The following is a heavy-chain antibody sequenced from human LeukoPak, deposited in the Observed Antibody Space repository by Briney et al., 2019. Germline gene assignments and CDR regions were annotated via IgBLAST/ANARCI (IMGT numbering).Heavy chain of an antibody. V-gene: IGHV3-21*01. J-gene: IGHJ4*02. CDR2: ISSSSSYI. CDR1: GFTFSRYR. Sequence: GGALRLSCAASGFTFSRYRMNGVGQARGKGVEWVASISSSSSYISYADSVKGRFTISRDNTKNSLYLQMNSLRAEDTAVYYCACTPSSSWDYYFDYFGQGALVTVSS. CDR3: ACTPSSSWDYYFDY. D-gene: IGHD6-13*01.